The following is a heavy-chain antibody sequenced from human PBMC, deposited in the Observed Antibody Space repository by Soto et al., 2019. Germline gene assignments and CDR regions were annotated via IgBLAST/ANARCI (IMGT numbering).Heavy chain of an antibody. V-gene: IGHV4-30-2*01. CDR3: ARVPDS. J-gene: IGHJ4*02. D-gene: IGHD2-2*01. Sequence: PSETLSLTCAVSGGSISSGGYSWSWIRQPPGKGLEWIGYMYHSGSTYYNPSLKSRVTISIDRSKNQFSLKLSSVTAADTAVYYGARVPDSRGQRFLVTVSS. CDR2: MYHSGST. CDR1: GGSISSGGYS.